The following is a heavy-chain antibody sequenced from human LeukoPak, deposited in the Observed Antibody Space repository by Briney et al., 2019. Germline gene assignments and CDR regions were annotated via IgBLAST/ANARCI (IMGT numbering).Heavy chain of an antibody. J-gene: IGHJ6*02. CDR2: ISGSGGSA. V-gene: IGHV3-23*01. D-gene: IGHD2-2*01. Sequence: GGSLRLSCAASGFTFSSYAMSWVRQAPGKGLEWVSAISGSGGSAYYADSVKGRFTISRDNSKNTLYLQMNSLRAEDTAVYYCAKDLSYPVYGMDVWGQGTTVTVSS. CDR3: AKDLSYPVYGMDV. CDR1: GFTFSSYA.